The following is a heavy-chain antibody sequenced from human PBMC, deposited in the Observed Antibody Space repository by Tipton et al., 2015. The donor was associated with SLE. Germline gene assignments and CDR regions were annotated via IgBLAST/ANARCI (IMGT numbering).Heavy chain of an antibody. D-gene: IGHD3-10*01. CDR1: DGSISDYY. J-gene: IGHJ4*02. Sequence: TLSLTCSVSDGSISDYYWTWIRQPAGEGLEWIGRIYASGSTNYNPSLRSRAAMSVDTSKSHVSLKLASVTAADTAVFYCASQVGTMVRGVPSPFYWGQGTLVTVSS. CDR3: ASQVGTMVRGVPSPFY. CDR2: IYASGST. V-gene: IGHV4-4*07.